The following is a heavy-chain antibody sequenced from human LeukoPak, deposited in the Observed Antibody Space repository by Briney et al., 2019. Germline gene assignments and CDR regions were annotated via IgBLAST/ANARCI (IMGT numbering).Heavy chain of an antibody. V-gene: IGHV1-8*01. J-gene: IGHJ4*01. CDR1: GYTFRTYG. Sequence: GASVKVSCKASGYTFRTYGVAWVRQAPGQGLEWMGWMNPNSGNTGYAQKFKGRVTMTSDASIGSAYMELSSLRSEDTAVYFCARAVRIQLLLEYWGHGTLITVSS. CDR3: ARAVRIQLLLEY. CDR2: MNPNSGNT. D-gene: IGHD2-2*01.